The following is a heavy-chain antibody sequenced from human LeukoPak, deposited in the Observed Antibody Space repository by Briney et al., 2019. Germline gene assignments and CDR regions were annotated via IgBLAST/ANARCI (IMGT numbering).Heavy chain of an antibody. D-gene: IGHD5-18*01. J-gene: IGHJ4*02. V-gene: IGHV5-51*01. CDR2: IYPGDSDT. CDR3: ARVGADTAMVGLFDY. Sequence: GESLKISCKGSGYSFTSYWIGWVRQMPGKGLEWMGNIYPGDSDTRYSPSFQGQVTISADKSISTAYLQWSSLKASDTAMYYCARVGADTAMVGLFDYWGQGTLVTVSS. CDR1: GYSFTSYW.